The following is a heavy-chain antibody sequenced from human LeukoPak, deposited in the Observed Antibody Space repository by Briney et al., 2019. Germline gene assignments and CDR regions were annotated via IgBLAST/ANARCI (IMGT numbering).Heavy chain of an antibody. CDR1: GFSVSSFG. CDR2: ISVDGESA. J-gene: IGHJ4*02. CDR3: AQGYLSGWYPY. Sequence: AEGSLRLSCAVSGFSVSSFGMSWVRQAPGKGLEWISAISVDGESAYYADSVKGRFIISRDNSKNTLYLQLSSLRAEDTAVYYCAQGYLSGWYPYWGLGSLVSVSS. V-gene: IGHV3-23*01. D-gene: IGHD6-19*01.